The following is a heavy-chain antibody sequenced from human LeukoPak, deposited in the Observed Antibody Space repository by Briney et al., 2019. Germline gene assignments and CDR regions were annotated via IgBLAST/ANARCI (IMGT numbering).Heavy chain of an antibody. D-gene: IGHD1-14*01. CDR2: IYYSGST. J-gene: IGHJ4*02. CDR1: GGSISSSSYY. V-gene: IGHV4-39*01. CDR3: ARPYAGNFLVYGY. Sequence: NPSETLSLTCTVSGGSISSSSYYWGWIRQPPGNGLEWIGSIYYSGSTYYNPSLKGRVTISVDTSKNQFSLKLSSVTAADTAVYYCARPYAGNFLVYGYWGQGTLVAVSS.